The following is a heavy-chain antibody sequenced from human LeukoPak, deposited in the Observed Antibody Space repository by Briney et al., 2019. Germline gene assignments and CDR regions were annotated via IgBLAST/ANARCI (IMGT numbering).Heavy chain of an antibody. V-gene: IGHV4-61*02. CDR1: GGSISSGRYY. CDR2: IYSSGST. Sequence: PSQTLSLTCTVSGGSISSGRYYWSWIRQPAGKGLEWIGRIYSSGSTNYNPSLKSRVTMSVDTSKNQFSLKLSSVTAADTAVYYCARVVVFGVVSSDYYYYYMDVWGKGTTVTVSS. CDR3: ARVVVFGVVSSDYYYYYMDV. D-gene: IGHD3-3*01. J-gene: IGHJ6*03.